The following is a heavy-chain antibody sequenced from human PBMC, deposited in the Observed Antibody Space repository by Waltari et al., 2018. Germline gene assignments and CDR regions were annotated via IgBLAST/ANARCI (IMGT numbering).Heavy chain of an antibody. J-gene: IGHJ4*02. V-gene: IGHV4-38-2*02. CDR2: IYHSGST. D-gene: IGHD1-26*01. Sequence: QVQLVQSGAEVKKPGSSVKVSCKASGGTFSSYAISWVQQAPGQGLEWIGSIYHSGSTYYNPSPKSRVTISVDTSKNQFSLKLSSVTAADTAVYYCARLSTSGSYQVDYWGQGTLVTVSS. CDR3: ARLSTSGSYQVDY. CDR1: GGTFSSYAI.